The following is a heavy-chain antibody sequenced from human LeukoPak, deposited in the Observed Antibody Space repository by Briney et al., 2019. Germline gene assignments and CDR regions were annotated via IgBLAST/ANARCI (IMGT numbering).Heavy chain of an antibody. Sequence: SETLSLTCTVSGGSISSNYWSWIRQPPGKGLEYIGYIYYSGSTNYNPSLKSRVTISVDTSKNQFSLKLSSVTAADTAVYYCAREDSGTYGDAFDIWAKGQWSPSLQ. V-gene: IGHV4-59*01. J-gene: IGHJ3*02. CDR3: AREDSGTYGDAFDI. D-gene: IGHD1-26*01. CDR1: GGSISSNY. CDR2: IYYSGST.